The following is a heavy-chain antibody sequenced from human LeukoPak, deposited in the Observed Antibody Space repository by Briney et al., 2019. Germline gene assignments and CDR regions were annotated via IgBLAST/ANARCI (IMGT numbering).Heavy chain of an antibody. D-gene: IGHD1-26*01. CDR3: AKDVGSTSWNFDY. J-gene: IGHJ4*02. Sequence: PGGSLRLSCAASGFTFSSYAMSWVRQAPGKGLEWVSTISGSGGRTYYADSVKGRFTISRDKSKNTLYLQVNSLRAEDTAVYYCAKDVGSTSWNFDYWGQGTLVTVSP. CDR1: GFTFSSYA. V-gene: IGHV3-23*01. CDR2: ISGSGGRT.